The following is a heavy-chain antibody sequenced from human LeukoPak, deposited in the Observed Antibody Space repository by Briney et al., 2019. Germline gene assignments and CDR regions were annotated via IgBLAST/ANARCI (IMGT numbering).Heavy chain of an antibody. V-gene: IGHV1-2*02. CDR1: GYTFTGYY. Sequence: ASVKVSCKASGYTFTGYYIHWVRQAPGQGLEWMGWINPNSGGTNYAQNFQGRVTMTRDTSISTAYMELSRLRSDDTALYYCARGPSTTVTNRNYFDYWGQGTLVTVSS. D-gene: IGHD4-11*01. J-gene: IGHJ4*02. CDR3: ARGPSTTVTNRNYFDY. CDR2: INPNSGGT.